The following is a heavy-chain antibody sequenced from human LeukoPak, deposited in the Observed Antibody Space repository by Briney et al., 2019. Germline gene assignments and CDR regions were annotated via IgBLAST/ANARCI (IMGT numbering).Heavy chain of an antibody. D-gene: IGHD3-9*01. J-gene: IGHJ5*02. Sequence: SETLSLTCTVSGYSISSYYWSWIRQPAGKGLEWIGRIYTSGSTNYNPSLKSRVTMSVDTSKNQFSLKLSSVTAADTAVYYCARDILLENDILTGQNWFDPWGQGTLVTVSS. CDR3: ARDILLENDILTGQNWFDP. CDR2: IYTSGST. V-gene: IGHV4-4*07. CDR1: GYSISSYY.